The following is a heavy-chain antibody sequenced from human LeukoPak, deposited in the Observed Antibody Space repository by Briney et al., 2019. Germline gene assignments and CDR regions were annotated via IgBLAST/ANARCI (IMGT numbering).Heavy chain of an antibody. CDR2: ISPGDSDT. J-gene: IGHJ4*02. V-gene: IGHV5-51*01. CDR3: ARRRRPYYDSSGPRQFDY. Sequence: PGESLKISCKGSGYSFTNYWIGWVRQMPGEGLEWRGIISPGDSDTRYSPSFQGQVTISADKSISTAYLQWSSLKASDTAMYYCARRRRPYYDSSGPRQFDYWGQGALVTVSS. D-gene: IGHD3-22*01. CDR1: GYSFTNYW.